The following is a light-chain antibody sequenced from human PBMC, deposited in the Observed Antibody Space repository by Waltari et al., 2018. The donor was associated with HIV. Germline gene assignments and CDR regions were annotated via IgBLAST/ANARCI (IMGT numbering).Light chain of an antibody. J-gene: IGLJ3*02. V-gene: IGLV3-21*04. CDR1: NIGSKS. Sequence: SYVLTQPPSVSVAPGKTARITCGGNNIGSKSVHWYQQKPGQAPVLVIYYDSDRPSGIPERFSGSNSGNTATLTISRVEAGDEADYYCQVWDSGSGVFGGGTKLTVL. CDR2: YDS. CDR3: QVWDSGSGV.